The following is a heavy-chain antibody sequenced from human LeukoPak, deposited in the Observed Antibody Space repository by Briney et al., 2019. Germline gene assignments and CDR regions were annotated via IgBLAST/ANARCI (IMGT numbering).Heavy chain of an antibody. CDR1: GGSVSSYY. CDR2: IYCSGST. D-gene: IGHD3-22*01. CDR3: ARDSSGYLGWFDP. V-gene: IGHV4-59*02. J-gene: IGHJ5*02. Sequence: SETLSLTCTVSGGSVSSYYWSWIRQPPGKGLEWIGYIYCSGSTNYNPSLKSRVTISVDTSKNQFSLKLSSVTAADTAVYYCARDSSGYLGWFDPWGQGTLVTVSS.